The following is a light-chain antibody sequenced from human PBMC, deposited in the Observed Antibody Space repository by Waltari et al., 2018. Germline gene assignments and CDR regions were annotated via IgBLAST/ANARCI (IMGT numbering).Light chain of an antibody. Sequence: DIQMTQSPSTLSASVGDRVIITCRASQSVNSWLAWFQQKPGKAPKLLIYDSSNLESGFPSRFSGSGSGTEFTLTISSLQPDDFATYYCQQYNSYWTFGQGTKVEIK. J-gene: IGKJ1*01. CDR3: QQYNSYWT. V-gene: IGKV1-5*01. CDR2: DSS. CDR1: QSVNSW.